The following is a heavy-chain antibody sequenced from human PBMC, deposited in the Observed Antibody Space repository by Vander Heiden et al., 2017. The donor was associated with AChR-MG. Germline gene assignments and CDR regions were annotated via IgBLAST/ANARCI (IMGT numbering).Heavy chain of an antibody. V-gene: IGHV3-48*02. J-gene: IGHJ4*02. D-gene: IGHD2-2*01. CDR3: VRDEGSLHRAMDH. CDR1: GFIFGNYN. CDR2: ISTGGSTK. Sequence: EVQVVESGGGLVQRGGSLTLSCAVSGFIFGNYNMNGVRQAPGKGLEWVSYISTGGSTKYYADSVKGRFTISRDNAKNSVDLQMNSLTDSDTAVYYCVRDEGSLHRAMDHWGQGTLVTVSS.